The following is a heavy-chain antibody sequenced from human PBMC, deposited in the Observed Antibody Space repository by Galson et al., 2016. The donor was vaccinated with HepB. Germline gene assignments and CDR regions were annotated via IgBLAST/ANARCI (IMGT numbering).Heavy chain of an antibody. CDR1: GFTFSSYS. CDR2: ISSSRSYI. D-gene: IGHD3-16*02. V-gene: IGHV3-21*06. CDR3: AKSPPSPIDRANFDS. Sequence: SLRLSCAASGFTFSSYSMNWVRQAPGKGLEWVSSISSSRSYIYYADSVKGRFTISGDNAKNSLYLQMNSLRAEDTAVYYCAKSPPSPIDRANFDSWGQGTLVTVSS. J-gene: IGHJ4*02.